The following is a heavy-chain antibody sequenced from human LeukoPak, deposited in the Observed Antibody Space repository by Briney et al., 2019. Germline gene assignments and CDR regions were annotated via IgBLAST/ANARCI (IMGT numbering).Heavy chain of an antibody. Sequence: SETLSLTCTVSGYSISSGYFWGWIRQPPGKGLEWIGSIYHSGTTYYNPSLKSNQFSLKLSSVTAADTAVYYCARPGILWYFDLWGRGTLVTVSS. CDR2: IYHSGTT. D-gene: IGHD3-10*01. V-gene: IGHV4-38-2*02. J-gene: IGHJ2*01. CDR3: ARPGILWYFDL. CDR1: GYSISSGYF.